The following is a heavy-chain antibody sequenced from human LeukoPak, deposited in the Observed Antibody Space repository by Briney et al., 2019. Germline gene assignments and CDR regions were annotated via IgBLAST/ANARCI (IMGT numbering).Heavy chain of an antibody. J-gene: IGHJ6*02. D-gene: IGHD5-12*01. V-gene: IGHV3-21*01. Sequence: GGSLRLSCAAPGFTFSSYSMNWVRQAPGKGLEWVSSISSSSSYIYYADSVKGRFTISRDNAKNSLYLQMNSLRAEDTAVYYCAATRADIVATIAVSYYYGMDVWGQGTTVTVSS. CDR1: GFTFSSYS. CDR2: ISSSSSYI. CDR3: AATRADIVATIAVSYYYGMDV.